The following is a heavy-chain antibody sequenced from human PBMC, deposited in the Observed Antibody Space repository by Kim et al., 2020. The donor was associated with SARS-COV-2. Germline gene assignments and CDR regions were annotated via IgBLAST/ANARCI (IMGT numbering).Heavy chain of an antibody. CDR1: GYTFTSYY. V-gene: IGHV1-46*01. J-gene: IGHJ6*02. Sequence: ASVKVSCKASGYTFTSYYMHWVRQAPGQGLEWMGIINPSGGSTSYAQKFQGRVTMTRDTSTSTVYMELSSLRSEDTAVYYCARNIVVVPAAILNYYYGMDVWGQGTTVTVSS. CDR2: INPSGGST. CDR3: ARNIVVVPAAILNYYYGMDV. D-gene: IGHD2-2*01.